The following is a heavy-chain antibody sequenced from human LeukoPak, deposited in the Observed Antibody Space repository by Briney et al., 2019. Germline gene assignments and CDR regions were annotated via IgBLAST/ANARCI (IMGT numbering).Heavy chain of an antibody. D-gene: IGHD6-19*01. CDR3: ARGGYDSDWKITNFDY. CDR1: GFTFSSYA. V-gene: IGHV3-23*01. CDR2: ISGSGTGT. Sequence: GGSLRLSCAASGFTFSSYAMSWVRQAPGKGLEWVSAISGSGTGTYYAESVKGRFTISKDNPKNTLYLQMNSLRAEDTAVYYCARGGYDSDWKITNFDYWGQGTLVTVSS. J-gene: IGHJ4*02.